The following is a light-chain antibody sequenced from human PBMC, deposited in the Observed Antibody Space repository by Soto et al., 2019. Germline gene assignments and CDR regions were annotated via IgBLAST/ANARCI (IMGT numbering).Light chain of an antibody. CDR3: QQYAGSPRT. V-gene: IGKV3-20*01. CDR2: DAS. J-gene: IGKJ1*01. Sequence: ESLLTQSPGTLSLSPGERATLSCRASQSVSSRSLAWYQQKPGQAPRLLISDASNRAADIPDRFSGSGSGTDFTLTINRLEPEGFAVYYCQQYAGSPRTFGQGTKVDIK. CDR1: QSVSSRS.